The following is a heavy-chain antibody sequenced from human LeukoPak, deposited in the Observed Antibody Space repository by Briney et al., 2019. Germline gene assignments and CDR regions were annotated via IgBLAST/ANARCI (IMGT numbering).Heavy chain of an antibody. Sequence: ASVRVSCKASGYTFTSYGISWVRQAPGQGLEWMGWISAYNGNTNYAQKLQGRVTMTTDTSTSTAYMELRSLRSDDTAVYYCARSLEEISARRMVPSDYWGQGTLVTVSS. CDR3: ARSLEEISARRMVPSDY. CDR2: ISAYNGNT. J-gene: IGHJ4*02. D-gene: IGHD6-6*01. V-gene: IGHV1-18*01. CDR1: GYTFTSYG.